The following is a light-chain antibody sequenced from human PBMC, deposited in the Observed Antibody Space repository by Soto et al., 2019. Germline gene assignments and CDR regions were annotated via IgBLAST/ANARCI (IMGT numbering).Light chain of an antibody. J-gene: IGKJ3*01. CDR2: GAS. Sequence: EIVLTQSPGTLSLSPGERATLSCRASQSVTINYLAWYQQKPGQAPRLLIYGASTRATGIPDRFTGSGSGTDFTLTISRLEPEDFAVYFCQHYCSSPFTFGPGTKVDIK. V-gene: IGKV3-20*01. CDR1: QSVTINY. CDR3: QHYCSSPFT.